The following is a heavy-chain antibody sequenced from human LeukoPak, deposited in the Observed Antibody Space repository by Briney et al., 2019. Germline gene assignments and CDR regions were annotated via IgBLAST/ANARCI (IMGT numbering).Heavy chain of an antibody. V-gene: IGHV3-23*01. CDR1: GFTFRSYA. Sequence: PGGSLRLSCAASGFTFRSYAMSWVCQAPGKGLEWVSAISGNGGGTYYADSVKGRFTISRDNSKNTLYLQMNSLRAEDTAVYYRAKGDCSSTSCYAPADYWGQGTLATVSS. D-gene: IGHD2-2*01. CDR3: AKGDCSSTSCYAPADY. CDR2: ISGNGGGT. J-gene: IGHJ4*02.